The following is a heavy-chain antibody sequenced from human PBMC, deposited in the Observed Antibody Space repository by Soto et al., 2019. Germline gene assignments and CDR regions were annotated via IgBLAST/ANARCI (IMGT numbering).Heavy chain of an antibody. J-gene: IGHJ4*02. CDR2: IIPIFGTA. CDR3: ARGVSNGVCYTRVDY. CDR1: GGTFSSYA. V-gene: IGHV1-69*13. D-gene: IGHD2-8*01. Sequence: ASVKVSCKASGGTFSSYAISWVRQAPGQGLEWMGGIIPIFGTANYAQKFQGRVTITADESTSTAYMELSSLRSEDTAVYYCARGVSNGVCYTRVDYWGQGTLVTVSS.